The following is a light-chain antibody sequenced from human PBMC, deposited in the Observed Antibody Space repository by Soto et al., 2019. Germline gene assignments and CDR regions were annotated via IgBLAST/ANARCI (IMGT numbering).Light chain of an antibody. Sequence: DIQMTQSPSSLSASVGDRVTITCRTSQSIDNYLNWYQQKPGKAPKLLMYAASTLQSGVPSRFSGSGSGTDFSLTISRLEPEDFAVYYCQHYDNSLLTFGGGTKVDIK. CDR2: AAS. J-gene: IGKJ4*01. V-gene: IGKV1-39*01. CDR3: QHYDNSLLT. CDR1: QSIDNY.